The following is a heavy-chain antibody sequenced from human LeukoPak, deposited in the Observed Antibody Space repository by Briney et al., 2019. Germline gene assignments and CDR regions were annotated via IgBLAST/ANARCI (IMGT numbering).Heavy chain of an antibody. CDR3: ARGVGAPLFAFDI. CDR1: GGTFSSSP. D-gene: IGHD1-26*01. J-gene: IGHJ3*02. CDR2: ISAYNGNT. V-gene: IGHV1-18*01. Sequence: ASVKVSCKASGGTFSSSPITWVRQAPGQGLEWMGWISAYNGNTNYAQKLQGRVTMTTDTSTSTAYMELRSLRSDDTAVYYCARGVGAPLFAFDIWGQGTMVTVSS.